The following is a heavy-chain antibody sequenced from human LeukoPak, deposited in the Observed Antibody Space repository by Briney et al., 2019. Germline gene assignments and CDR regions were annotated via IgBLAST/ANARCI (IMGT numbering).Heavy chain of an antibody. V-gene: IGHV3-74*01. Sequence: PGGSLRLSCAASGYTFSTYWMHWVRQAPGKGLVWVSRINSDGSTTSYADSVKGRFTISRDNAKNTLYLHINSLRAEDTAVYYCARDLRGIGDETAYWGQGTLVTVSS. J-gene: IGHJ4*02. CDR2: INSDGSTT. CDR3: ARDLRGIGDETAY. CDR1: GYTFSTYW. D-gene: IGHD3-16*01.